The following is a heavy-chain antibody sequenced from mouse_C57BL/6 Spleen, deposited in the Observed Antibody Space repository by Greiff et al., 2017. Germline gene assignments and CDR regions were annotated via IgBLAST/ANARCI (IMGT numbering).Heavy chain of an antibody. CDR3: ARRTEYYAMDY. CDR1: GFSLSTSGMG. Sequence: QVTLKESGPGILQSSQTLSLTCSFSGFSLSTSGMGVSWIRQPSGKGLEWLAHIYWDDDKRYNPYLKSRLTISKDTSRNQVFLKITSVDTADTATYCCARRTEYYAMDYWGQGTSVTVSS. J-gene: IGHJ4*01. V-gene: IGHV8-12*01. CDR2: IYWDDDK.